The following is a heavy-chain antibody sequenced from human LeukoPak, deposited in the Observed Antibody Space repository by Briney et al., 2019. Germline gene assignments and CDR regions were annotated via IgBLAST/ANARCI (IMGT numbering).Heavy chain of an antibody. CDR1: GGTFSSYA. J-gene: IGHJ5*02. Sequence: ASVKVSCKASGGTFSSYAISWVRQAPGQGLERMGGIIPIFGTANYAQKFQGRVTITADESTSTAYMELSSLRSEDTAVYYCARDYHLTGDPQNWFDPWGQGTLVTVSS. V-gene: IGHV1-69*13. CDR2: IIPIFGTA. D-gene: IGHD7-27*01. CDR3: ARDYHLTGDPQNWFDP.